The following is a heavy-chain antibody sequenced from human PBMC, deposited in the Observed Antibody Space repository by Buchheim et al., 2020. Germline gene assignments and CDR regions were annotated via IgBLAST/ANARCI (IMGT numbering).Heavy chain of an antibody. CDR1: GFSFHEYA. V-gene: IGHV3-30-3*01. CDR2: IGYDGSYE. J-gene: IGHJ4*02. D-gene: IGHD5-24*01. CDR3: TKERRGYIPEG. Sequence: QMHLVESGGGVVQPGGSLRVSCEASGFSFHEYAMQWVRQAPGKGLEWVALIGYDGSYEYYVDSVKGRFTISRDQSKNTVFLQMNSLRDDGTAVYYCTKERRGYIPEGWGQG.